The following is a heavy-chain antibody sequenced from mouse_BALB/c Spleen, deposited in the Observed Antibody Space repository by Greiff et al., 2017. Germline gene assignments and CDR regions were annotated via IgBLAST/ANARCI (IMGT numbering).Heavy chain of an antibody. CDR2: IWSGGST. J-gene: IGHJ4*01. V-gene: IGHV2-2*02. CDR3: ARKGYDDPAMDY. CDR1: GFSLTSYG. D-gene: IGHD2-14*01. Sequence: QVQLQQSGPGLVQPSQSLSITCTVSGFSLTSYGVHWVRQSPGKGLEWLGVIWSGGSTDSNAAFISRLSISKDNSKSQVFFKMNSLQANDTAIYYCARKGYDDPAMDYWGQGTSVTVSS.